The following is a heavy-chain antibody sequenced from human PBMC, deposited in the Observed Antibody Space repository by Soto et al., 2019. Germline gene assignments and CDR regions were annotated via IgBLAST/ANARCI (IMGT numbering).Heavy chain of an antibody. Sequence: TLSLTCTVSGGSISSGDYYWSWIRQPPGKGLEWIGYIYYSGSTYYNPSLKSRVTISVDTSKNQFSLKLSSVTAADTAVYYCAREGGYCSGGSCYSMYYFDYWGQGTLVTVSS. CDR3: AREGGYCSGGSCYSMYYFDY. CDR1: GGSISSGDYY. D-gene: IGHD2-15*01. J-gene: IGHJ4*02. V-gene: IGHV4-30-4*01. CDR2: IYYSGST.